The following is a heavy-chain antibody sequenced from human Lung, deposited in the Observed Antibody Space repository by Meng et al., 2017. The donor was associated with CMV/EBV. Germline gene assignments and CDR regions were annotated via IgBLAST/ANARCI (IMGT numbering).Heavy chain of an antibody. V-gene: IGHV3-11*01. CDR3: SRDRGGNYYFDY. J-gene: IGHJ4*02. CDR2: ISSSGNSI. Sequence: SCEGYGFSFSDYYMIWIRQAPGKGLEWLAYISSSGNSIYYTDSVEGRFTISRDNARNSLYLQMNSLRVDDTAVYYCSRDRGGNYYFDYWGQGTXVTGAS. CDR1: GFSFSDYY. D-gene: IGHD4-23*01.